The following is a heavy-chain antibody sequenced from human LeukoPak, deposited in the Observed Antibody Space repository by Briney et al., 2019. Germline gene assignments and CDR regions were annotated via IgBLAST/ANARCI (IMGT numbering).Heavy chain of an antibody. D-gene: IGHD6-19*01. V-gene: IGHV4-39*02. CDR3: ARDPGGYSSGGELDV. CDR2: IYYSGST. Sequence: PSETLSLTCTVSGGSISSSSYYWGWIRQPPGKGLEWIGSIYYSGSTYYNPSLKSRVTISVDTSKNQFSLKLSSVTAADTAVYYCARDPGGYSSGGELDVWGKGTTVTVSS. CDR1: GGSISSSSYY. J-gene: IGHJ6*04.